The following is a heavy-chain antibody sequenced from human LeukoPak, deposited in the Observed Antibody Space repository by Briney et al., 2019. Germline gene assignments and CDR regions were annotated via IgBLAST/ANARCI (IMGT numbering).Heavy chain of an antibody. Sequence: GGSLRLSCAASGFTFSSYAMSWVRQAPGKGLEWVSAISGSGGSTYYADSVKGRFTISRDNSKNTLYLQMNSLRAEDTAVYYCAKDRAPSQYYYDSSGYSYWGQGTLVTVSS. CDR2: ISGSGGST. CDR1: GFTFSSYA. V-gene: IGHV3-23*01. D-gene: IGHD3-22*01. CDR3: AKDRAPSQYYYDSSGYSY. J-gene: IGHJ4*02.